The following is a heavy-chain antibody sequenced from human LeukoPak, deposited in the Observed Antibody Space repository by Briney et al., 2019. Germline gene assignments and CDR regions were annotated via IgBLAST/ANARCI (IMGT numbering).Heavy chain of an antibody. V-gene: IGHV5-51*01. Sequence: GESLKISCKGSGYTFTNYWIGWVRQMPGKGLEYMGIIYPRDSDTRYSPSFEGQVTISADKSISTAYLQWSSLKASDTAMYCCARKFCSSTTCYVAFDMWGQGTMVTVSS. CDR2: IYPRDSDT. J-gene: IGHJ3*02. CDR1: GYTFTNYW. CDR3: ARKFCSSTTCYVAFDM. D-gene: IGHD2-2*01.